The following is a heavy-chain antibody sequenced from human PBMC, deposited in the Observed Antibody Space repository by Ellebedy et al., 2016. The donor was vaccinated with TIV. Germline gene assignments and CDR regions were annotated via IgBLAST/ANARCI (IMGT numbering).Heavy chain of an antibody. CDR2: INHSGST. J-gene: IGHJ4*02. CDR1: GGSFSGYY. D-gene: IGHD6-13*01. Sequence: SETLSLTXAVYGGSFSGYYWSWIRQPPGKGLEWIGEINHSGSTNYNPSLKSRVTISVDTSKNQFSLKLSSVTAADTAVYYCARGRRSSWYKERGKYFDYWGQGTLVTVSS. V-gene: IGHV4-34*01. CDR3: ARGRRSSWYKERGKYFDY.